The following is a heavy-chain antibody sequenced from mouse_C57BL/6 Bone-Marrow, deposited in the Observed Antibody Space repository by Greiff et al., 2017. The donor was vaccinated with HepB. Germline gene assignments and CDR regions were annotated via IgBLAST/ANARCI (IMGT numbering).Heavy chain of an antibody. V-gene: IGHV1-7*01. CDR2: INPSSGYT. CDR1: GYTFTSYW. CDR3: ASPYDYDEGWFAY. Sequence: VQLQQSGAELAKPGASVKLSCKASGYTFTSYWMHWVNQRPGQGLEWIGYINPSSGYTKYNQKFKDKATLTAAKSSSTAYMQLSSLTYEDAAVYYCASPYDYDEGWFAYWGQGTLVTVSA. J-gene: IGHJ3*01. D-gene: IGHD2-4*01.